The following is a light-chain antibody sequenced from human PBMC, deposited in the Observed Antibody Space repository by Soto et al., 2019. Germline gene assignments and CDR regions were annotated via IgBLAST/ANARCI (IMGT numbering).Light chain of an antibody. Sequence: EIVMTQSPATLSVSPGETATLSCRASQSVSSNLAWYQQKPGHAPRLLIYVASTRATGIPARFTGSGSGTEFTLTISSLQSEDFAVYYCQQYINWPRTFGQGTKLEIK. CDR1: QSVSSN. CDR3: QQYINWPRT. CDR2: VAS. V-gene: IGKV3-15*01. J-gene: IGKJ2*01.